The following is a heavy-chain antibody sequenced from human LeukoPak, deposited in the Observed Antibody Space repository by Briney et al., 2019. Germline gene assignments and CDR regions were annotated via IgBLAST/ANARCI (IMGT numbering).Heavy chain of an antibody. V-gene: IGHV3-7*01. CDR2: IKQDGSEK. CDR3: ARGQSGWYGECFDY. J-gene: IGHJ4*02. CDR1: GFTFSSYW. D-gene: IGHD6-19*01. Sequence: LPGGSLRLSCAASGFTFSSYWMSWVRQAPGKGLEWVANIKQDGSEKYYVDSVKGRFTISRDNAKNSLYLQMNSLRAEDTAVYYCARGQSGWYGECFDYWGQGTLVTVSS.